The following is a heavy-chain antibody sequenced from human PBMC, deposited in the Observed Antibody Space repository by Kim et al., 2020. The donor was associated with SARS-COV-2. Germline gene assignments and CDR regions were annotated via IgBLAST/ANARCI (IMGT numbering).Heavy chain of an antibody. Sequence: KYYAASVKGRFTISRDNSKSTLYLQMNSLRAEDTAVYYCARTTSYYYGMDVWGQGTTVTVSS. CDR2: K. V-gene: IGHV3-33*01. J-gene: IGHJ6*02. CDR3: ARTTSYYYGMDV. D-gene: IGHD4-17*01.